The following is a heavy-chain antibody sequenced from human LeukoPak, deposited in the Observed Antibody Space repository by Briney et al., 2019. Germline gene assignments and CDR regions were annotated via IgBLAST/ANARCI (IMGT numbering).Heavy chain of an antibody. J-gene: IGHJ4*02. Sequence: SQTLSLTCTVSGGSISSGRYYWSWIRQPAGKRLEWIGRISTSGSTNSNPSLKSRVTMSLDTSKNQFSLNLSSVTATDTAVYYCARSSSGYLLFDYWGQGTLVTVSS. CDR3: ARSSSGYLLFDY. CDR2: ISTSGST. CDR1: GGSISSGRYY. D-gene: IGHD3-22*01. V-gene: IGHV4-61*02.